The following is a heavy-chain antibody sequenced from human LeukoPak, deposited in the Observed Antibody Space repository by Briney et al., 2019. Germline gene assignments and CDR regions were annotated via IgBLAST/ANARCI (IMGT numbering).Heavy chain of an antibody. D-gene: IGHD3-22*01. V-gene: IGHV4-34*01. Sequence: PSETLSLTCAVYGGSFSGYYWSWIRQPPGKGLEWIGEINHSGSINYNPSLKSRVTISVDTSKNQFSLKLSSVTAADTAVYYCASSYYYDSSGYSIDYWGQGNLVTVSS. CDR1: GGSFSGYY. CDR2: INHSGSI. J-gene: IGHJ4*02. CDR3: ASSYYYDSSGYSIDY.